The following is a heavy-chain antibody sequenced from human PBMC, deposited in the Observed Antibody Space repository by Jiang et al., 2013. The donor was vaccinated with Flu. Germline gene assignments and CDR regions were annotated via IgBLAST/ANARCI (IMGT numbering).Heavy chain of an antibody. CDR3: ARGSIAVGGKVHY. Sequence: GAEVKKPGASVKVSCKASGYTFTSYGISWVRQAPGQGLEWMGWISAYNGNTNYAQKFQGRVTMTRNTSISTAYMELSSLRSEDTAVYYCARGSIAVGGKVHYVGQGTLVTVSS. CDR2: ISAYNGNT. D-gene: IGHD6-19*01. V-gene: IGHV1-18*01. J-gene: IGHJ4*02. CDR1: GYTFTSYG.